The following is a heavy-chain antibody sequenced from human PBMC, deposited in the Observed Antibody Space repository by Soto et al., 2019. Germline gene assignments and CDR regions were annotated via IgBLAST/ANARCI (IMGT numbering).Heavy chain of an antibody. J-gene: IGHJ6*02. CDR2: ISYDGSNE. CDR3: AKDIQRYYYGIDV. V-gene: IGHV3-30*18. Sequence: QVQLVESGGGVVQPGRSLRLSCAASGFTFSSYGMHWVRQAPGKGLEWVAVISYDGSNEYYADSVKGRFTISRDNSKNTVYLQMNSLRAEDTAVYYCAKDIQRYYYGIDVRGQGTTVTVSS. D-gene: IGHD5-18*01. CDR1: GFTFSSYG.